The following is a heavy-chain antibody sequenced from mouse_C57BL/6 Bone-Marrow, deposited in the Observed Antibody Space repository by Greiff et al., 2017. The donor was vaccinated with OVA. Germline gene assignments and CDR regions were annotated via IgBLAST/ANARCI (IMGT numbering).Heavy chain of an antibody. J-gene: IGHJ2*01. D-gene: IGHD1-1*01. CDR3: ARRGHYGSSSYYFDY. V-gene: IGHV1-18*01. Sequence: EVKLQESGPELVKPGASVKIPCKASGYTFTDYNMDWVKQSHGKSLEWIGDINPNNGGTIYNQKFKGKATLTVDKSSSTAYMELRSLTSEDTAVYYCARRGHYGSSSYYFDYWGQGTTLTVSS. CDR1: GYTFTDYN. CDR2: INPNNGGT.